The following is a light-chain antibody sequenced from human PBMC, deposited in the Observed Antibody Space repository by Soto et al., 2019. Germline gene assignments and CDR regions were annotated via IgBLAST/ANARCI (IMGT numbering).Light chain of an antibody. Sequence: EMLLTQSPATLSVSPGERATLSCRASQSVSSYLAWYQQKPGQAPRLLIYDATNRATGIPSRFSGSGSGTDFTLTISSLEPEDFAVYYCQQRKNWPPLTFGGGTKVDIK. CDR2: DAT. CDR1: QSVSSY. CDR3: QQRKNWPPLT. J-gene: IGKJ4*01. V-gene: IGKV3-11*01.